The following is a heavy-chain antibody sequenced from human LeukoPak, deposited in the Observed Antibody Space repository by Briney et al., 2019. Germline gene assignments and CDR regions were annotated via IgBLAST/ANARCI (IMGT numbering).Heavy chain of an antibody. V-gene: IGHV3-23*01. CDR1: GSTFSSYG. D-gene: IGHD1-26*01. CDR3: ARRTSGSYYGLWFDP. J-gene: IGHJ5*02. Sequence: PGGTLRLSCAASGSTFSSYGMGWVRQAPGKGLEWVSGISGSGGRTYYADSVKGRFTISRDNSKNTLYLQMNSLRAEDTAVYYCARRTSGSYYGLWFDPWGQGTLVTVSS. CDR2: ISGSGGRT.